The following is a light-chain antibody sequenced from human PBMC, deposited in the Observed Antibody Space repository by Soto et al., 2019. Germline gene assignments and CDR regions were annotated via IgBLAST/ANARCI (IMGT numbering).Light chain of an antibody. V-gene: IGKV2D-29*01. CDR1: QGLVYSDVETY. Sequence: EIVLTQSPLSLSVTPGQPASISCKSSQGLVYSDVETYLYWYLLKSGEPPQLLISEVSNRFSGVSDRFTGRGSGSDFTLKISLVDVEDVAVYYCMQSIQLPITCGQGTRLDI. CDR3: MQSIQLPIT. J-gene: IGKJ5*01. CDR2: EVS.